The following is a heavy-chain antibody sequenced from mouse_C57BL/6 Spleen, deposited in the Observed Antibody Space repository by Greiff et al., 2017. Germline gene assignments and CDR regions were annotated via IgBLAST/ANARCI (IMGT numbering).Heavy chain of an antibody. CDR2: ISSGSSTI. Sequence: DVQLQESGGGLVKPGGSLKLSCAASGFTFSDYGMHWVRQAPEKGLEWVAYISSGSSTIYYADTVKGRFTISRDNAKNTLFLQMTSLRSEDTAMYYCARPITTVVAKAMDYWGQGTSVTVSS. CDR3: ARPITTVVAKAMDY. D-gene: IGHD1-1*01. J-gene: IGHJ4*01. V-gene: IGHV5-17*01. CDR1: GFTFSDYG.